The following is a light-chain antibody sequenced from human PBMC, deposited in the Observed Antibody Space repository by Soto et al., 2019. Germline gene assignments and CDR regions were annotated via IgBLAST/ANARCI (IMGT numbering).Light chain of an antibody. CDR1: QSVSSN. J-gene: IGKJ1*01. CDR3: QQYNNWPQT. Sequence: EIVMTQSPATLSVSPGERATLSCRASQSVSSNLAWYQQKPGQAPRLLINGASTRATGIPARFSGSGSGTEFTLTISSLHSEEFAVYYCQQYNNWPQTFGQGTKVEIK. V-gene: IGKV3D-15*01. CDR2: GAS.